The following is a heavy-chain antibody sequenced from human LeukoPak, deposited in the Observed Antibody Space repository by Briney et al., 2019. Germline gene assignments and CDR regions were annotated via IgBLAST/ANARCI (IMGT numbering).Heavy chain of an antibody. CDR1: GLTFSNYA. J-gene: IGHJ4*02. V-gene: IGHV3-23*01. CDR3: AKWGDYDVLTGYYVSDY. Sequence: GGSLRLSCAASGLTFSNYAMSWVRQAPGKGLEWVSAITGSGGNTYCADSVKGRFTISRDNSKNTVFLQMNSLRAEDTAVYYCAKWGDYDVLTGYYVSDYWGQGTLVTVSS. CDR2: ITGSGGNT. D-gene: IGHD3-9*01.